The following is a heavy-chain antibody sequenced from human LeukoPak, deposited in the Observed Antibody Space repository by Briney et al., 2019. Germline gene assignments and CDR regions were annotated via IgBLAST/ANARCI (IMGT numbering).Heavy chain of an antibody. V-gene: IGHV1-3*01. Sequence: GASVKVSCKASGYTFSNYAMHWVRQAPGQRLEWMGWINAGNGNTKYSQKFQGRVTITRDTSASTAYMELSSLRSEDTAVYYCARDGKHIAVPGVRYPMDVWGQGTTVTVS. D-gene: IGHD6-19*01. J-gene: IGHJ6*02. CDR1: GYTFSNYA. CDR2: INAGNGNT. CDR3: ARDGKHIAVPGVRYPMDV.